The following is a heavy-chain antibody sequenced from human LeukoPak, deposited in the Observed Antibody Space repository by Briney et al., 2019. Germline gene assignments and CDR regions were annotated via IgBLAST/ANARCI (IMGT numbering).Heavy chain of an antibody. Sequence: GASVKVSCKASGYNFINYGISWVRQAPGQGLEWMGGIIPIFGTANYAQKFQGRVTITADESTSTAYMELSSLRSEDTAVYYCARHYRIAVAGTPNWFDPWGQGTLVTVSS. J-gene: IGHJ5*02. CDR3: ARHYRIAVAGTPNWFDP. CDR1: GYNFINYG. D-gene: IGHD6-19*01. V-gene: IGHV1-69*13. CDR2: IIPIFGTA.